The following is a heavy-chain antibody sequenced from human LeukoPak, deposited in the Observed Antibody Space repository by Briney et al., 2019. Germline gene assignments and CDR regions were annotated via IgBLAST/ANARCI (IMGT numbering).Heavy chain of an antibody. J-gene: IGHJ4*02. V-gene: IGHV4-59*01. D-gene: IGHD3-10*01. CDR3: ARLIYYGSGSLDY. CDR2: IYYSGST. CDR1: GGSISSYY. Sequence: SETLSLTCTVSGGSISSYYWSWIRQPPGKGLEWIGYIYYSGSTNYNPSLKSRVTISVDTSKNQFSLKLSSVTAADTAVYYCARLIYYGSGSLDYWGQGTLVTVSS.